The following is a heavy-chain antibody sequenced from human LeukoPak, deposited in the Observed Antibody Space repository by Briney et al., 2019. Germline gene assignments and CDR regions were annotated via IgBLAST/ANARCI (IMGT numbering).Heavy chain of an antibody. D-gene: IGHD6-19*01. V-gene: IGHV4-34*01. Sequence: SETLSLTCAVYGGSFSGYYWSWIRQPPGKGLERIGEINHSGSTNYNPSLKSRVTISVDTSKNQFSLKLSSVTAADTAVYYCARAWVPLRGSGWAGGAFDIWGQGTMVTVSS. CDR2: INHSGST. CDR1: GGSFSGYY. J-gene: IGHJ3*02. CDR3: ARAWVPLRGSGWAGGAFDI.